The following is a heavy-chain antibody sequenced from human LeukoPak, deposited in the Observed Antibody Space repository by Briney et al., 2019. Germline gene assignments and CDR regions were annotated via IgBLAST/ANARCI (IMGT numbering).Heavy chain of an antibody. D-gene: IGHD1-26*01. Sequence: GGSLRLSCAASGFTFSSYSMNWVRQAPGKGLEWVSYISSSSSTIYYADSVKGRFTISRDNAKNSLYLQMNSLRAEDTAVYYCARKWELLDYWGQGTLVTVSS. J-gene: IGHJ4*02. V-gene: IGHV3-48*01. CDR3: ARKWELLDY. CDR1: GFTFSSYS. CDR2: ISSSSSTI.